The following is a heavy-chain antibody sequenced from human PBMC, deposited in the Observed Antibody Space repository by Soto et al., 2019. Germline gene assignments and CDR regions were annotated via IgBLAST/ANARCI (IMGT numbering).Heavy chain of an antibody. CDR2: IKSKTDGGTT. V-gene: IGHV3-15*01. CDR1: GFTFSNAW. D-gene: IGHD1-26*01. Sequence: GGSLRLSCAASGFTFSNAWMSWVRQAPGKGLEWVDRIKSKTDGGTTDYAAPVKGRFTISRDDSKNTLYLQMTSLKTEDTAVYYWTTAGIEGAFDIWGQGTMVTVSS. CDR3: TTAGIEGAFDI. J-gene: IGHJ3*02.